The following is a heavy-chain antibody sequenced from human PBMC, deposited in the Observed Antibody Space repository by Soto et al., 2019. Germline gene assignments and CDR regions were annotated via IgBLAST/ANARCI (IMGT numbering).Heavy chain of an antibody. Sequence: EVQLVESGGGLVQPGGSLRLSCVASGFTFKTNWMHWIRQGPGKGLLWVSRINGDGTITTYADAVRGRFTVSRDNAKNTMYLQMNSLSAEDTSTYYCARDIRVGLAGPRVWGHGTLVLVSS. CDR1: GFTFKTNW. J-gene: IGHJ4*01. V-gene: IGHV3-74*01. D-gene: IGHD1-26*01. CDR2: INGDGTIT. CDR3: ARDIRVGLAGPRV.